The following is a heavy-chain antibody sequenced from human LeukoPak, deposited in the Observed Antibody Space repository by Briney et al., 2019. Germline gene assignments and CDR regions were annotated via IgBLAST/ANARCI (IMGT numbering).Heavy chain of an antibody. Sequence: SGEVCCKASGGTFSSYAISWVPQAPGQGLEGMGRIIPILGIANYAQKFQGRVTITADKSTSTAYIELSSLRSEDTAVYYCARDLLEVAAAGLHYYYGMHVWGQGTTVTVSS. CDR1: GGTFSSYA. V-gene: IGHV1-69*04. D-gene: IGHD6-13*01. CDR3: ARDLLEVAAAGLHYYYGMHV. CDR2: IIPILGIA. J-gene: IGHJ6*02.